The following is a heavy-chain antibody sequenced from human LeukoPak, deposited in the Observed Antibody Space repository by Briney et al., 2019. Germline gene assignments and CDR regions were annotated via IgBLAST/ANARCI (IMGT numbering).Heavy chain of an antibody. CDR3: ARYNWNGVDY. V-gene: IGHV4-61*02. CDR1: GGSISSGSYY. D-gene: IGHD1-1*01. CDR2: IYTSGST. Sequence: SETLSPTCPVSGGSISSGSYYWSWILQPAGKGLEWIGRIYTSGSTNYSPSPKSRVTIAVDTSKNQFSLKLSSVTAADTAVYYCARYNWNGVDYWGQGTLVTVSS. J-gene: IGHJ4*02.